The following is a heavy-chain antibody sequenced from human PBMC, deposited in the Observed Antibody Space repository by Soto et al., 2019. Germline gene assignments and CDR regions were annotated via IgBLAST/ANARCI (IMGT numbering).Heavy chain of an antibody. CDR1: GDSVSSNSAA. J-gene: IGHJ6*02. Sequence: SQILSLTCAISGDSVSSNSAAWNWIRQSPSRGLEWLGRTYYRSKWYNDYAVSVKSRITINPDTSKNQFSLQLNSVTPEDTAVYYCARDRGGNSDYHYYGMDVWGQGTTVTVSS. D-gene: IGHD2-21*02. V-gene: IGHV6-1*01. CDR2: TYYRSKWYN. CDR3: ARDRGGNSDYHYYGMDV.